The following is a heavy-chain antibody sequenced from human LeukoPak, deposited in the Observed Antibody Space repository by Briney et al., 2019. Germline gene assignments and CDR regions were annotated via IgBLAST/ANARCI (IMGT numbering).Heavy chain of an antibody. J-gene: IGHJ4*02. CDR3: AKGGYSSSSPFDY. CDR2: ISSSGSST. Sequence: GGSLKLSCAASGFSFDNYAMNWVRQAPGKGLEWVSGISSSGSSTYYADSVKGRFTISRDNSKNTLYLQMNSLRADDTAVYYCAKGGYSSSSPFDYWGQGTLVTVSS. D-gene: IGHD6-13*01. CDR1: GFSFDNYA. V-gene: IGHV3-23*01.